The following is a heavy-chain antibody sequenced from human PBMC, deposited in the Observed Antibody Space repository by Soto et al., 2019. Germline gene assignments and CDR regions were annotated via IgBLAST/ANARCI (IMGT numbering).Heavy chain of an antibody. J-gene: IGHJ4*02. CDR1: GFTFSSYA. Sequence: GGSLRLSCAASGFTFSSYAMNWVRQAPGKGLEWVSVVTGSAGNTYYADSVKGRFTISRDNSRNTVYLQMNSLRAEDTAIYYCAKDYRTHRRGEVFDSWGQGTLVTVPQ. CDR3: AKDYRTHRRGEVFDS. CDR2: VTGSAGNT. V-gene: IGHV3-23*01. D-gene: IGHD3-10*01.